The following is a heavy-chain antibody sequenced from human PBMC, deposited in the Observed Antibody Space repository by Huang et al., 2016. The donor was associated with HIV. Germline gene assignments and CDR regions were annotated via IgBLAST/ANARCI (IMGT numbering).Heavy chain of an antibody. CDR3: AKTSAMEQQLVGAWS. CDR1: GFSFSNSN. D-gene: IGHD1-1*01. Sequence: EVQLVESGGGLVQPGGSLRLSCAAYGFSFSNSNMNWVRQTPGTGLDWLSYSSSSSNLIYYADSVKGRFTISRDNAQSTLYFQMNSLRAEDTAVYYCAKTSAMEQQLVGAWSWGQGTLVTVSS. V-gene: IGHV3-48*01. J-gene: IGHJ5*02. CDR2: SSSSSNLI.